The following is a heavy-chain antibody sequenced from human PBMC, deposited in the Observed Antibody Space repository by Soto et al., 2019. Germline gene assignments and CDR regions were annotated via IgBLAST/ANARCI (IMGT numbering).Heavy chain of an antibody. CDR2: INHSGST. Sequence: SETLSLTCAVYGGSFSGYSWTRIRQPPGTGLEWIGEINHSGSTNYNPSLKSRVTISVDTSKNQFSLKLTSVTAADTALYYCARDKITGLFDYSGQGTLVTVSS. D-gene: IGHD2-8*02. CDR3: ARDKITGLFDY. J-gene: IGHJ4*02. CDR1: GGSFSGYS. V-gene: IGHV4-34*01.